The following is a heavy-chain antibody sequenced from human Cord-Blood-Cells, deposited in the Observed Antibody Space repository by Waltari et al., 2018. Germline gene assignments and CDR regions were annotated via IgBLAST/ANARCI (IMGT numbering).Heavy chain of an antibody. CDR1: GGTFSSYA. CDR3: ARDQSYSSRRYRWFDP. D-gene: IGHD6-13*01. V-gene: IGHV1-69*01. J-gene: IGHJ5*02. CDR2: IIPIFGTA. Sequence: QVQLVQSGAEVKKPGSSVKVSCKASGGTFSSYAIRWVRPAPGQGLEWMGGIIPIFGTANYAQKFQGRVTITADESTSTAYMELSSLRSEDTAVYYCARDQSYSSRRYRWFDPWGQGTLVTVSS.